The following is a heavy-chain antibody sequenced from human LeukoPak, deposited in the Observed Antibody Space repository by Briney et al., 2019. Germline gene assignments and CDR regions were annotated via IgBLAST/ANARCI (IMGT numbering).Heavy chain of an antibody. D-gene: IGHD2-21*02. Sequence: PSETLSLTCTVSGGSISSYYWSWIRQPPGKGLEWIGYIYYSGSTHYNPSLKSRVTISVDRSKNQFSLKLSSVTAADTAVYYCARTYCGGDCRGYYYHYYMDVWGKGTTVTISS. CDR3: ARTYCGGDCRGYYYHYYMDV. V-gene: IGHV4-59*08. CDR1: GGSISSYY. CDR2: IYYSGST. J-gene: IGHJ6*03.